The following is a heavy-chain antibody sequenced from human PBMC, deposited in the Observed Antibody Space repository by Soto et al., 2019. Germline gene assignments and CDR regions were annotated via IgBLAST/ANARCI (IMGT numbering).Heavy chain of an antibody. V-gene: IGHV2-5*02. CDR1: GFSISTTGVG. Sequence: QITLKESGPTLVKPTQTLTLTCTFSGFSISTTGVGVAWIRQPPGKALEWLALIYWDDDKHSSPSLRSRLTITKDTSKNQVVLTMTNMDPVDTATYYCAHKNPNYNLLTGYSEYYFDYWGQGILVTVSS. D-gene: IGHD3-9*01. CDR3: AHKNPNYNLLTGYSEYYFDY. CDR2: IYWDDDK. J-gene: IGHJ4*02.